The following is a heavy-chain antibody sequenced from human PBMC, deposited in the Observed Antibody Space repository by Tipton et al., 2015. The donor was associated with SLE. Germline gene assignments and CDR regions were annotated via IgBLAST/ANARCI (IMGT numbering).Heavy chain of an antibody. V-gene: IGHV4-59*01. J-gene: IGHJ4*02. CDR3: ASLGYSYGLGFDY. D-gene: IGHD5-18*01. CDR2: IYHGGST. CDR1: GGSISGYY. Sequence: TLSLTCTVSGGSISGYYWSWIRQSPGKGLEWIGYIYHGGSTNYNPSLKSRVTISEDTSKNQFSLKLSSVTAADTAVYYCASLGYSYGLGFDYWGQGTLVTVSS.